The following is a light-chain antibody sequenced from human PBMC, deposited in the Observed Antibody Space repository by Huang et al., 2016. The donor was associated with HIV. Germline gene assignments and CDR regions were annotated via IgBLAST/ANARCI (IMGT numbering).Light chain of an antibody. CDR1: QSVTKY. V-gene: IGKV1-39*01. J-gene: IGKJ2*02. Sequence: DIQMTQSPSSLSASVGDRVILTCRASQSVTKYLNWYQHMSGKAPKLLIYGASTLQGGVSSRFSGSGSGTEFTLSISSLQPEDAATYYCQQSYRLPRTFGQGTSLEI. CDR2: GAS. CDR3: QQSYRLPRT.